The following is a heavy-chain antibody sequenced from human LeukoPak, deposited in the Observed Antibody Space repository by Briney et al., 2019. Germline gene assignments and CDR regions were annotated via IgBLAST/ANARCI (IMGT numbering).Heavy chain of an antibody. J-gene: IGHJ4*02. D-gene: IGHD3-10*01. CDR1: GFTFSSYW. V-gene: IGHV3-74*01. CDR2: ANSDGSST. Sequence: GGSLRLSCAASGFTFSSYWMHWVRQAPGKGLVWVSRANSDGSSTSYADSVKGRFALSRDNAKNTLYLQMNSLRVEDTAVYYCAGGDSGFGYWGQGTLVTVSS. CDR3: AGGDSGFGY.